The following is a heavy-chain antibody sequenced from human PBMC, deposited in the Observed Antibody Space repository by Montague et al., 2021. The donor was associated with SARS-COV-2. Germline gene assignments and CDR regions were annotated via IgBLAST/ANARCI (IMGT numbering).Heavy chain of an antibody. J-gene: IGHJ5*02. Sequence: SETLSLTCTLSGGSISSSSYYWGWIRQPPGKGLEWIGSIYYSGSTYYNPSLKSRVTISVDTSKNQFSLKLSSVTAADTAVYYCARPISYYVILGAPTNWFDPGGQGTLVTVSS. D-gene: IGHD3-10*01. CDR3: ARPISYYVILGAPTNWFDP. CDR2: IYYSGST. V-gene: IGHV4-39*01. CDR1: GGSISSSSYY.